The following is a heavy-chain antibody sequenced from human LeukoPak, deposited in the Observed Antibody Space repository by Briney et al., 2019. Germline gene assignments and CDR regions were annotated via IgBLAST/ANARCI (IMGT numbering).Heavy chain of an antibody. CDR1: GYNFPSYW. D-gene: IGHD4-23*01. Sequence: PGESLKISCKGSGYNFPSYWIGWVRQLPGKGLEWVGIIYPGDSDTRYSPSFQGQVTISADKSISTAYLQWTSLKASDTAMYYCARATTAVTPGMKYWGQGTLVNVSS. V-gene: IGHV5-51*01. CDR3: ARATTAVTPGMKY. CDR2: IYPGDSDT. J-gene: IGHJ4*02.